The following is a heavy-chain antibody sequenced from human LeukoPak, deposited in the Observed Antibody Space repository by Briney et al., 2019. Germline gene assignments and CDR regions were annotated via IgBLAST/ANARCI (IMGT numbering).Heavy chain of an antibody. Sequence: PSETPSLTCAVSGYSISSGYYWGWIRQPPGKGLEWIGSIYHSGSTYYNPSLKSRVTISVDTSKNQSSLKLSSVTAADTAVYYCARHVYCSSTSCYYSEYFQHWGQGTLVTVSS. J-gene: IGHJ1*01. CDR1: GYSISSGYY. CDR2: IYHSGST. CDR3: ARHVYCSSTSCYYSEYFQH. V-gene: IGHV4-38-2*01. D-gene: IGHD2-2*01.